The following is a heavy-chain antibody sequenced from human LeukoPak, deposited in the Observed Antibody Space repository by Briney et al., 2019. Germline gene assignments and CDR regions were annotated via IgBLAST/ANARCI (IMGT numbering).Heavy chain of an antibody. V-gene: IGHV4-59*08. CDR1: GGSISKYY. CDR2: IYYSGST. Sequence: SETLSLICTVSGGSISKYYWSWIRQSPGKGLEWIGYIYYSGSTIYNPSLKSRVTISVDTSKSQFSLNLTSVTAADTAVYFCTRSRSINYGDYGWFFYWGQGTLVTVS. J-gene: IGHJ4*02. D-gene: IGHD4-17*01. CDR3: TRSRSINYGDYGWFFY.